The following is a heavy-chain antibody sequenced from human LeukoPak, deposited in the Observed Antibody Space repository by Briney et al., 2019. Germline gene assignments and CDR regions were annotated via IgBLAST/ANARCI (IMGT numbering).Heavy chain of an antibody. D-gene: IGHD3-3*01. V-gene: IGHV3-23*01. CDR2: ISGSGGST. CDR3: AKSSPFGVVIIYFDY. J-gene: IGHJ4*02. CDR1: GLTFSSAW. Sequence: GGSLRLSCAVSGLTFSSAWMSWVRQAPGKGLEWVSAISGSGGSTYYADSVKGRFTISRDNSKNTLYLQMNSLRAEDTAVYYCAKSSPFGVVIIYFDYWGQGTLVTVSS.